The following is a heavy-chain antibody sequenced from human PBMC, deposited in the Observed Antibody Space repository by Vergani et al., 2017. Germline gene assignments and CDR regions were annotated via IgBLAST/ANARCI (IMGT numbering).Heavy chain of an antibody. CDR1: GFTVSSNY. V-gene: IGHV3-66*02. CDR2: IYSGGST. CDR3: ARHPLTYPYGMDV. J-gene: IGHJ6*02. Sequence: EVQLVESGGGLVQPGGSLRLSCAASGFTVSSNYMSWVRQAPGKGLEWVSVIYSGGSTYYADSVKGRFTISRDNSKNTLYLQMNSLRAEDTAVYYCARHPLTYPYGMDVWGQGTTVTVSS.